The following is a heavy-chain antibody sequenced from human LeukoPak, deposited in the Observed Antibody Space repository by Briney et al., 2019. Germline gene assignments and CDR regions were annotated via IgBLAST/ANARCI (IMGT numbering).Heavy chain of an antibody. Sequence: GGSLRLSCAASGFTFSSYIMSWVRQAPGKGLEWLSYISNSGSTIYYADSVKGRSSISRDNAKNSLWLQMSSLRAEDTAVYYCARGRGSCSGGTCYVDFWGQGTLVTVSS. J-gene: IGHJ4*02. CDR3: ARGRGSCSGGTCYVDF. CDR2: ISNSGSTI. CDR1: GFTFSSYI. V-gene: IGHV3-48*01. D-gene: IGHD2-15*01.